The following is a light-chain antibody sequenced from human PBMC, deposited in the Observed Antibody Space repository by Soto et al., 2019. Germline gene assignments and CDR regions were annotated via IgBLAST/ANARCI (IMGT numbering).Light chain of an antibody. J-gene: IGKJ1*01. CDR1: QSVRSSY. V-gene: IGKV3D-20*02. Sequence: EIVLTQSPGTLSLSPGERATLSGRGSQSVRSSYLAWYQKKLGQDPRLLIYDASSRAIGIPDRFSGSGSGTEFNLTISSLQPEDCGTYECQQSFSTTRTFGQGTKGDIK. CDR2: DAS. CDR3: QQSFSTTRT.